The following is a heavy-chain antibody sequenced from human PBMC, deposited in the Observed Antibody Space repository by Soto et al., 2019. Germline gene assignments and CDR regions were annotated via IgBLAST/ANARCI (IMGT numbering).Heavy chain of an antibody. D-gene: IGHD6-19*01. V-gene: IGHV3-23*01. CDR1: GFTFSSYA. CDR2: ISGSGGST. Sequence: PGGSLRLSCAASGFTFSSYAMSWVRQAPGKGLEWVSAISGSGGSTYYADSVKGRFTISRDNSKNTLYLQMNSLRAEDTAVYYCAKYVVSSGWYEGGFDYWGQGTLVTVPS. J-gene: IGHJ4*02. CDR3: AKYVVSSGWYEGGFDY.